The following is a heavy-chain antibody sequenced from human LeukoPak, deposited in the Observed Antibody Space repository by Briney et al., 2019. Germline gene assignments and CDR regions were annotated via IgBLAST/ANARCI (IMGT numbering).Heavy chain of an antibody. D-gene: IGHD6-19*01. J-gene: IGHJ4*02. CDR2: ISAYNGNT. CDR1: GYTFTSYG. V-gene: IGHV1-18*04. CDR3: AIDTGYSSGWPLFDY. Sequence: ASVKVSCKASGYTFTSYGISWVRQAPGQGLEWMGWISAYNGNTNYAQKLQSRVTMTTDTSTSTAYMELRSLRSDDTAVYYCAIDTGYSSGWPLFDYWGQGTLVTVSS.